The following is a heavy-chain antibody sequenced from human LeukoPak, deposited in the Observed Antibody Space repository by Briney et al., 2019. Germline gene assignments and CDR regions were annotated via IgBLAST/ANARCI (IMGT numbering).Heavy chain of an antibody. CDR3: ATSFWSGYPSNWFDP. CDR1: GYTLTELS. CDR2: FDPEDGET. D-gene: IGHD3-3*01. V-gene: IGHV1-24*01. J-gene: IGHJ5*02. Sequence: ASVKVSCKVSGYTLTELSMHWVRQAPGKGLEWXXXFDPEDGETIYAQKFQGRVTMTEDTSTDTAYMELSSLRSEDTAVYYCATSFWSGYPSNWFDPWGQGTLVTVSS.